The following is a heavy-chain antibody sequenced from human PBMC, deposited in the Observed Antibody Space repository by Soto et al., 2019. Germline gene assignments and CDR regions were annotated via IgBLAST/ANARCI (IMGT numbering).Heavy chain of an antibody. V-gene: IGHV1-69*12. D-gene: IGHD6-13*01. J-gene: IGHJ4*02. Sequence: QVQLVQSGAEVKKRGSSVKVSCKASGGTFSSYAISWVRQAPGQGLEWMGGIIPIFGTANYAQKFQGRVTITADESTSTAYMELSSLRSEDTAVYYCARVGSGGSSSWYDYWGQGTLVTVSS. CDR1: GGTFSSYA. CDR2: IIPIFGTA. CDR3: ARVGSGGSSSWYDY.